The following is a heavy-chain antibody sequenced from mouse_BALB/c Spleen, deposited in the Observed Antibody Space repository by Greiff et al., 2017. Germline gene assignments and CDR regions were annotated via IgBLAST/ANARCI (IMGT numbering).Heavy chain of an antibody. CDR1: GFHIKDTY. D-gene: IGHD1-1*02. J-gene: IGHJ4*01. CDR3: ACDGDYAMDY. CDR2: IDPANGNT. V-gene: IGHV14-3*02. Sequence: VQLQQSGAELVKPGASVKLSCTASGFHIKDTYMHWVKQRPEQGLEWIGRIDPANGNTKYAPKFQGKATITADTSSHTAYLQLSSLTSEDTAVDYDACDGDYAMDYWGQGTSVTGSS.